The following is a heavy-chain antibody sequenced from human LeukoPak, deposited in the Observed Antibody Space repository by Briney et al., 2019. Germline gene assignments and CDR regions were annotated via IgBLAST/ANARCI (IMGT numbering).Heavy chain of an antibody. Sequence: ASVKVSCKASGYTFTSYDINWVRQATGQGLEWMGWVNPNSGNTGYAQKFQGRVTMTRNTSISTAYMELSSLRSEDTAVYYCARAYSSSWYLYYYYGMDVWGQGTTVTVSS. J-gene: IGHJ6*02. CDR3: ARAYSSSWYLYYYYGMDV. CDR2: VNPNSGNT. CDR1: GYTFTSYD. D-gene: IGHD6-13*01. V-gene: IGHV1-8*01.